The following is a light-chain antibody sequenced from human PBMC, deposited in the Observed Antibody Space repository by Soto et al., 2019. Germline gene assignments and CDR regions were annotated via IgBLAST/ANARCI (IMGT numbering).Light chain of an antibody. Sequence: QSVLTQPPSAYGSPGQSVTISCTGTRSDVGGYNYVSWYQHHPGKAPKVMIYEVSMRPSGVPDRFSGSKSGNTASLTVSGLQAEDEAYYYCSSYAGSDAWVFGGGTKVTVL. J-gene: IGLJ3*02. CDR2: EVS. CDR3: SSYAGSDAWV. CDR1: RSDVGGYNY. V-gene: IGLV2-8*01.